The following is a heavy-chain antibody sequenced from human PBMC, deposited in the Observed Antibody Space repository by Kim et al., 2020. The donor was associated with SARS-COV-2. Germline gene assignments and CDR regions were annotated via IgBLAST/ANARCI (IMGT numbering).Heavy chain of an antibody. CDR2: ISSSSSYI. V-gene: IGHV3-21*01. CDR3: ARERYNWNYMAYYYYYYGMDV. CDR1: GFTFSSYS. Sequence: GGSLRLSCAASGFTFSSYSMNWVRQAPGKGLEWVSSISSSSSYIYYADSVKGRFTISRDNAKNSLYLQMNSLRAEDTAVYYCARERYNWNYMAYYYYYYGMDVWGQGTTVTVSS. D-gene: IGHD1-7*01. J-gene: IGHJ6*02.